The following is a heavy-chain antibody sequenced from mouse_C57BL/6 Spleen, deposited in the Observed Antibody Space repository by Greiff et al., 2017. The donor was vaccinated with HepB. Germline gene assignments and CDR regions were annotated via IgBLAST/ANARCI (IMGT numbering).Heavy chain of an antibody. J-gene: IGHJ2*01. D-gene: IGHD4-1*01. CDR3: ARAELTGTVFDY. CDR1: GYTFTSYT. CDR2: INPSSGYT. V-gene: IGHV1-4*01. Sequence: VQLQQSGAELARPGASVKMSCKASGYTFTSYTMHWVKQRPGQGLEWIGYINPSSGYTKYNQKFKDKATLTADKSSSTAYMQLSSLTSEDSAVYYCARAELTGTVFDYGGQGTTLTVSS.